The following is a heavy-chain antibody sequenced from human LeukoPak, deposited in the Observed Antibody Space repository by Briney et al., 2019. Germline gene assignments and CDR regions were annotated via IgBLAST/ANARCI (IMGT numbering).Heavy chain of an antibody. V-gene: IGHV4-34*01. Sequence: PSETPSLTCAVYGGSFSGYYWSWIRQPPGKGLEWIGEINHSGSTNYNPSLKSRVTISVDTSKNQFSLKLSSVTAADTAVYYCARVAWASPIWGQGTLVTVSS. CDR2: INHSGST. CDR3: ARVAWASPI. D-gene: IGHD3-16*01. CDR1: GGSFSGYY. J-gene: IGHJ4*02.